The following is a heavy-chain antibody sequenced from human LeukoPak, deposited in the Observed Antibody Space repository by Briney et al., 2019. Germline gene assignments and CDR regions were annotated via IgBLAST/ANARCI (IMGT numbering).Heavy chain of an antibody. D-gene: IGHD6-19*01. CDR2: ISTSSNRI. V-gene: IGHV3-48*02. CDR1: GFTFSSYG. CDR3: ARVSAPGTSGWYFGY. Sequence: GGSQRLSCAASGFTFSSYGMNWVRQAPGKGLEWVSYISTSSNRIDYADSVKGRFTMSRDNAKNLLYLQMNSLRDEDTAMYYCARVSAPGTSGWYFGYWGQGTLVTVSS. J-gene: IGHJ4*02.